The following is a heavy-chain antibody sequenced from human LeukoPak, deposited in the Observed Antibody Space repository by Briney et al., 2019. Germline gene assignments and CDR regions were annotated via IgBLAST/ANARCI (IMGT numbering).Heavy chain of an antibody. J-gene: IGHJ3*02. CDR3: ARETYSSSWYFIFRRVGAAFDI. CDR2: INTNTGNP. Sequence: ASVKVSCTASGYTFTSYAMNWVRQAPGQGLEWMGWINTNTGNPTYAQGFTGRFVFSLDTSVSPAYLQISSLKAEDTAVYYCARETYSSSWYFIFRRVGAAFDIWGQGTMVTVSS. V-gene: IGHV7-4-1*02. D-gene: IGHD6-13*01. CDR1: GYTFTSYA.